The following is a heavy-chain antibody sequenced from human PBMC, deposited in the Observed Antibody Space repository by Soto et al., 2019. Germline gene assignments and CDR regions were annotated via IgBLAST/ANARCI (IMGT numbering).Heavy chain of an antibody. D-gene: IGHD5-12*01. CDR1: GFTFDEYA. CDR2: ISWNSDKI. Sequence: EVQLVESGGDLVQSGRSLRLSCAASGFTFDEYAMHWVRQAPGKGLEWVSGISWNSDKIGYADSVKGRFTISRDNAKNSLYLQMNSLRADDTALYYCAKDLFGGEYSGYVRFDYWGQGSLVTVSS. J-gene: IGHJ4*02. V-gene: IGHV3-9*01. CDR3: AKDLFGGEYSGYVRFDY.